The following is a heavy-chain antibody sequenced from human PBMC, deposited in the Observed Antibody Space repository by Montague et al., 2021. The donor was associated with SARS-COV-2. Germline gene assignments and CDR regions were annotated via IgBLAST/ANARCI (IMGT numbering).Heavy chain of an antibody. Sequence: TLSLTCAVSGGSIRSGGYSWSWIRQPPGKGLEWIGYIYHSGSTYYNPSLKSRVTISVDRSKNQFSLKLSSVTAADTAVYYCARVCITMGGYYFDYWGQGTLVTGAS. J-gene: IGHJ4*02. V-gene: IGHV4-30-2*01. CDR1: GGSIRSGGYS. CDR3: ARVCITMGGYYFDY. D-gene: IGHD3-10*01. CDR2: IYHSGST.